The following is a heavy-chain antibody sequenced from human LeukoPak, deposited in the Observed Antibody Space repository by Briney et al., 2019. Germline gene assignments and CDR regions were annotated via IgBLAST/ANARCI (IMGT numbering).Heavy chain of an antibody. Sequence: GESLKISCKGSGYSFTSYWIGWVRQMPGKGLEWMGIIYPGDSDTRYSPSFQGQVTISADKSICTAYLQWSSLKASDTAMYYCARHHSGSYPLGAFDIWGQGTMVTVSS. CDR3: ARHHSGSYPLGAFDI. CDR1: GYSFTSYW. D-gene: IGHD1-26*01. CDR2: IYPGDSDT. V-gene: IGHV5-51*01. J-gene: IGHJ3*02.